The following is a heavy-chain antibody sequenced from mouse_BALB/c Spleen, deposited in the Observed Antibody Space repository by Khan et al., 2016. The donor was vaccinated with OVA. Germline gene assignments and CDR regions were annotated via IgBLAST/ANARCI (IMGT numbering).Heavy chain of an antibody. CDR2: IWAGGST. CDR1: GFSLSNYG. D-gene: IGHD1-3*01. CDR3: AIAFYNGAWFAY. Sequence: QVQLKESGPGLVAPSQTLSITCTVSGFSLSNYGVHWVRQPPGKGLEWLGVIWAGGSTNHNSALMSRLTISKDNSKSQVFLKMNSLQTDDTAMYYCAIAFYNGAWFAYWGQGTLVTVSA. V-gene: IGHV2-9*02. J-gene: IGHJ3*01.